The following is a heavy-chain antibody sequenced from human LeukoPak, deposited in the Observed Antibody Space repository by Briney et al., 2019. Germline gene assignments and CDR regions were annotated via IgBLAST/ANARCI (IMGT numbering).Heavy chain of an antibody. Sequence: TLSLTCAVYGGSFSGYYWSWIRQPPGKALEWLARIDWDDDKYYSTSLKTRLTISKDTSKNQVVLTMTNMDPVDTATYYCARIRGSGYYPDYWGQGTLVTVSS. CDR2: IDWDDDK. D-gene: IGHD3-22*01. CDR1: GGSFSGYY. J-gene: IGHJ4*02. V-gene: IGHV2-70*11. CDR3: ARIRGSGYYPDY.